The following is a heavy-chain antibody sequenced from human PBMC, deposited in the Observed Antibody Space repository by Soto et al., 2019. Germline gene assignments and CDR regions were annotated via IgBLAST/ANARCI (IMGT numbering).Heavy chain of an antibody. J-gene: IGHJ6*02. Sequence: ASVKVSCKASGYTFTSYAMHWVRQAPGQRLEWMGWINAGNGNTKYSQKFQGRVTITRDTSASTAYMELSSLRSEDTAVYYCASLWSGYYTDLGDYYYGMDVWGQGTTVTVSS. V-gene: IGHV1-3*01. CDR3: ASLWSGYYTDLGDYYYGMDV. CDR2: INAGNGNT. CDR1: GYTFTSYA. D-gene: IGHD3-3*01.